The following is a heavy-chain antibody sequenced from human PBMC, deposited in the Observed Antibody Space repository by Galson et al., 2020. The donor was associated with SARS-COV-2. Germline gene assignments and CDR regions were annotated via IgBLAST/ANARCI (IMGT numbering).Heavy chain of an antibody. CDR3: AHSATSSLTIFGVVIVKDYFDY. D-gene: IGHD3-3*01. J-gene: IGHJ4*02. Sequence: ESGPTLVKPTQTLTLTCTFSVFSLTTSGVGVLWIRQPPGKALAWLALIYWIDDKRNSPSLKSRLTITKHTSKNQVVLTMTNMDPVDTATSFCAHSATSSLTIFGVVIVKDYFDYWGQGTLVTVSS. CDR1: VFSLTTSGVG. V-gene: IGHV2-5*01. CDR2: IYWIDDK.